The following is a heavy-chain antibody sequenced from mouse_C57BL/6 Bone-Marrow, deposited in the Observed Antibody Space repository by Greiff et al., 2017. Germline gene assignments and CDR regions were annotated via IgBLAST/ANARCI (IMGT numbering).Heavy chain of an antibody. CDR3: ARSGLLYYLDY. D-gene: IGHD3-1*01. CDR2: IDPSDSET. CDR1: GYTFTSYW. Sequence: QVQLQQPGAELVRPGSSVKLSCKASGYTFTSYWMHWVKQRPIQGLEWIGNIDPSDSETHYNQKFKDKATLTVDKSSSTAYMQLSSLTSEDSAVYYWARSGLLYYLDYWGQGTTLTVSS. J-gene: IGHJ2*01. V-gene: IGHV1-52*01.